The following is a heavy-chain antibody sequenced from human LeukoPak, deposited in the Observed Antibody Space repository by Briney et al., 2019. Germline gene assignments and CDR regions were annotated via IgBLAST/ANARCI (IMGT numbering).Heavy chain of an antibody. CDR3: ATAFFAAEFHYYYYGMDV. J-gene: IGHJ6*02. CDR1: GGTFSSYA. D-gene: IGHD6-13*01. Sequence: SVKVSCKASGGTFSSYAISWVRQAPGQGLEWMGGIIPIFGTANYAQKFQGRVTITADESTSTAYTELSSLRSEDTAVYYCATAFFAAEFHYYYYGMDVWGQGTTVTVSS. CDR2: IIPIFGTA. V-gene: IGHV1-69*01.